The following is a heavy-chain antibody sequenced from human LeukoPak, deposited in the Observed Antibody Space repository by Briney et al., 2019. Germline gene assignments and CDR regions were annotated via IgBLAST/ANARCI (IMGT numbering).Heavy chain of an antibody. Sequence: SETLSLTCTVSVGSISSYYWSWIRQPPGKGLEWIGYIYYSVSTNYNPSLKSRVTISVDTSKNQFSLKLSSVTAADTAVYYCARHGPRLVPFDYWGQGTLVTVSS. CDR1: VGSISSYY. V-gene: IGHV4-59*08. D-gene: IGHD6-6*01. CDR3: ARHGPRLVPFDY. CDR2: IYYSVST. J-gene: IGHJ4*02.